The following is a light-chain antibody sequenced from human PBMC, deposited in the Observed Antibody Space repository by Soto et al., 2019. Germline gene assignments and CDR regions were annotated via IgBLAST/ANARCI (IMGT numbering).Light chain of an antibody. CDR2: DAS. J-gene: IGKJ1*01. CDR3: QQYNSYWT. CDR1: QPISSW. V-gene: IGKV1-5*01. Sequence: DIQMSQSPSTLSGTVGDRVTITCGASQPISSWLAWYQQKPGKAPKPLIYDASSLESGVPSRFSGSGSGTEFTLTISSLQPDDFATYYCQQYNSYWTFGQGTNVAIK.